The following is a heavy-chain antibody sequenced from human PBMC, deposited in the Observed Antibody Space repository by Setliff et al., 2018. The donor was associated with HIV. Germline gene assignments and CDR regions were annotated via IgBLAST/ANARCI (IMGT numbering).Heavy chain of an antibody. J-gene: IGHJ4*02. Sequence: SETLSLTCTVSGGSIRTGAYYWGWIRQPPGKGLEWIGSLYHSGTNFYNPSLKSRVTISLDTSTNRFSLKLNSVTAADTAIYYCARQVGSQYSYWAYYFDYWGQGTQVTVSS. D-gene: IGHD5-18*01. CDR3: ARQVGSQYSYWAYYFDY. V-gene: IGHV4-39*01. CDR2: LYHSGTN. CDR1: GGSIRTGAYY.